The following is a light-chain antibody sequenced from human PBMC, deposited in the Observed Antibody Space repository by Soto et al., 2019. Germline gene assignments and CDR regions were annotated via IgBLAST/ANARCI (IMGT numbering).Light chain of an antibody. V-gene: IGKV3-11*01. CDR3: QQRSNSLT. J-gene: IGKJ4*01. CDR2: DAS. CDR1: QSVGSY. Sequence: EIVLIQSPAPLSLSPGERATLSCRASQSVGSYLAWYQHKPGQAPRLLIYDASNRATGIPARFSGSGSGTDSSLTISSLEPEDFAVYYCQQRSNSLTLGGGTKVDIK.